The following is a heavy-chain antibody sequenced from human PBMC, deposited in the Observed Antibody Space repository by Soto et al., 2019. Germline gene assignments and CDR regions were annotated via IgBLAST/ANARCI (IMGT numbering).Heavy chain of an antibody. CDR3: ARELEGYDSSGLNWFDP. D-gene: IGHD3-22*01. V-gene: IGHV4-30-4*01. Sequence: SETLSLTCTVSGGSISSGDYYWSWIRQPPGKGLEWIGYIYYSGSTYYNPSLKSRVTISVDTSKNQFSLKLSSVTAADTAVYYCARELEGYDSSGLNWFDPWGQGTLVTV. CDR2: IYYSGST. J-gene: IGHJ5*02. CDR1: GGSISSGDYY.